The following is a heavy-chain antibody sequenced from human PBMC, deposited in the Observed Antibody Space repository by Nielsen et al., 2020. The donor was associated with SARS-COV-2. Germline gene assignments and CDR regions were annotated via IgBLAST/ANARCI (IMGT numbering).Heavy chain of an antibody. CDR3: ATIAYYYDSSGSLWYFDL. Sequence: ASVKVSCKVSGYTLTELSMHWVRQAPGKGLEWMGGFDPEDGETIYAQKFQGRVTMTEDTSTDTAYMELSSLRSEDTAVYYCATIAYYYDSSGSLWYFDLWGRGTLVTVSS. J-gene: IGHJ2*01. CDR2: FDPEDGET. CDR1: GYTLTELS. V-gene: IGHV1-24*01. D-gene: IGHD3-22*01.